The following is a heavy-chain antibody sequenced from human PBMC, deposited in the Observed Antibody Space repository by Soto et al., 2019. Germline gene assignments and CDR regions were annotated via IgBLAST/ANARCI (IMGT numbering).Heavy chain of an antibody. D-gene: IGHD3-10*01. CDR2: IYNTGAT. CDR3: ARVPFGVGEWFDP. Sequence: QVQLQESGPGLVKPSQTLSLTCTVSGGSISSDGYYWSWIHQFPGKGLEWIGYIYNTGATYYNPSPKSRLTXPXRPXKTQFSLKQTAVTAADSAVYSGARVPFGVGEWFDPWGQGTLVTVSS. CDR1: GGSISSDGYY. J-gene: IGHJ5*02. V-gene: IGHV4-31*03.